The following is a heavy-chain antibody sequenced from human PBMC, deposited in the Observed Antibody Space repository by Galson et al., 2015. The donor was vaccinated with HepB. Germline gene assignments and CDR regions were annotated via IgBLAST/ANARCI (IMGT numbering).Heavy chain of an antibody. D-gene: IGHD3-16*01. CDR2: ISGSGGST. Sequence: SLRLSCAASGFTFSSYAMSWVRQAPGKGLEWVSAISGSGGSTYYADSVKGRFTISRDSSKNTLYLQMNSLRAEDTAVYYCAKGRDYDYVWGSSAWAFDYWVQGTLVTVSS. CDR1: GFTFSSYA. CDR3: AKGRDYDYVWGSSAWAFDY. J-gene: IGHJ4*02. V-gene: IGHV3-23*01.